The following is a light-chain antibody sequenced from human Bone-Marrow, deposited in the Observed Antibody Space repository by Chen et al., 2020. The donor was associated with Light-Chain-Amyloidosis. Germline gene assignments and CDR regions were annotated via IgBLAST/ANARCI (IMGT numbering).Light chain of an antibody. CDR3: QSADSSGTYEVI. V-gene: IGLV3-25*03. J-gene: IGLJ2*01. CDR2: RDT. CDR1: DLPTKY. Sequence: SYELTQPPSVALAPGQTARITCSGDDLPTKYAYWYQQKPGQAPALVLHRDTERPSGISERFSGSSSGTTATLTISGVQAEDEADYHCQSADSSGTYEVIFGGGTKLTVL.